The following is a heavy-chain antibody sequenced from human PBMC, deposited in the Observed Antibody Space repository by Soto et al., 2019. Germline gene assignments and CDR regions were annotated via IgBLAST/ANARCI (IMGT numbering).Heavy chain of an antibody. V-gene: IGHV4-39*01. CDR2: IYYSGST. D-gene: IGHD3-22*01. CDR3: ARQPNYYDSSGYYYRGGD. CDR1: GGSISSSSYY. Sequence: QLQLQESGPGLVKPSETLSLTCTVSGGSISSSSYYWGWIRQPPGKGLEWIGSIYYSGSTYYNPSLKSRVTISVDTSKNQFSLKLSSVTAADTAVYYCARQPNYYDSSGYYYRGGDWGQGTLVTVSS. J-gene: IGHJ4*02.